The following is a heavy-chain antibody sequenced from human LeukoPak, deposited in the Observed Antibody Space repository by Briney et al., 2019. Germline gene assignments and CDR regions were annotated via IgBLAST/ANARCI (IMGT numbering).Heavy chain of an antibody. V-gene: IGHV3-7*01. D-gene: IGHD2-15*01. J-gene: IGHJ5*02. CDR3: ARSGYCSGGSCGAKNWFDP. CDR2: IKQDGSEK. CDR1: GFTFSSYW. Sequence: GGSLRFSCAASGFTFSSYWMSWVRQAPGKGLEWVANIKQDGSEKYYVDSVKGRFTISRDNAKNSLYLQMNSLRAEDTAVYYCARSGYCSGGSCGAKNWFDPWGQGTLVTVSS.